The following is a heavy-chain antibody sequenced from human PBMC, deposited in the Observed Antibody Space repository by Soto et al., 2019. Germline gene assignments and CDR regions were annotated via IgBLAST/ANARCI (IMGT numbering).Heavy chain of an antibody. CDR2: IYSGGST. J-gene: IGHJ3*02. CDR3: AREDGYGGGDAFDI. CDR1: GFTVSSNY. V-gene: IGHV3-66*01. D-gene: IGHD5-12*01. Sequence: EVQLVESGGGLVQPGGSLRLSCAASGFTVSSNYMSWVRQAPGKGLEWVSVIYSGGSTYYADSVKGRFTISRDNSKNTLYLQMNSLRAEDTAVYYCAREDGYGGGDAFDIWGQGTMVTVSS.